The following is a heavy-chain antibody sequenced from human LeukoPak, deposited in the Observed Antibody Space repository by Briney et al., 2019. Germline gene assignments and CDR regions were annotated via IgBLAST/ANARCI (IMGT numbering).Heavy chain of an antibody. Sequence: ASVKVSCKASGGTFSSYAISWVRQAPGQGLEWMGRIIPILGIANYAQKFQGRVTITADKSTSTAYMELSSLRSEDTAVYYCARFGCSSTCCDEQGIYYYYYGMDVWGQGTTVTVSS. V-gene: IGHV1-69*04. CDR2: IIPILGIA. CDR3: ARFGCSSTCCDEQGIYYYYYGMDV. J-gene: IGHJ6*02. CDR1: GGTFSSYA. D-gene: IGHD2-2*01.